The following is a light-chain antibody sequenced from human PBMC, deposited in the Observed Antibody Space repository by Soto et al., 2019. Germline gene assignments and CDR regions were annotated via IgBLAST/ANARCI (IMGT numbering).Light chain of an antibody. CDR1: SSNIGSAY. CDR3: AAWDDRLVV. Sequence: QSVLTQPPSASGTPGQTVTISCSGSSSNIGSAYIYWYQHLPGTAPKLLIYRNNQRPSGVPDRFSASKSGTSASLAISGLRSEDDADDYCAAWDDRLVVFCGVTKLTVL. V-gene: IGLV1-47*01. J-gene: IGLJ2*01. CDR2: RNN.